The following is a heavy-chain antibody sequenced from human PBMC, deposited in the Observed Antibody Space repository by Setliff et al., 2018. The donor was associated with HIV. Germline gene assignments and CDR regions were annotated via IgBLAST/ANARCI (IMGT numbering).Heavy chain of an antibody. J-gene: IGHJ4*02. CDR3: ARDYCSSTTCEDYFDY. CDR1: GYTFTGWY. D-gene: IGHD2-2*01. CDR2: INPNSGAT. Sequence: ASVKVSCKASGYTFTGWYMHWVRQAPGQGLEWMGWINPNSGATNYAQKFQGRVTMTTDTSTSTAYMELRSLRSDDTAVYYCARDYCSSTTCEDYFDYWGQGTLVTVSS. V-gene: IGHV1-2*02.